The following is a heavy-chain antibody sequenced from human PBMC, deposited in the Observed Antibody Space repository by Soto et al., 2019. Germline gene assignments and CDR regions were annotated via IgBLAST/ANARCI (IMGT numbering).Heavy chain of an antibody. J-gene: IGHJ6*02. CDR1: GGSISSYY. D-gene: IGHD6-13*01. Sequence: SETLSLTCTVSGGSISSYYWSWIRQPPGKGLEWIGYIYYSGSTNYNPSLKSRVTISVDTSKNQFSLKLSSVTAADTAVYFCALTPIAAAGPPPSYYGMDVWGQGTTVTVSS. V-gene: IGHV4-59*01. CDR2: IYYSGST. CDR3: ALTPIAAAGPPPSYYGMDV.